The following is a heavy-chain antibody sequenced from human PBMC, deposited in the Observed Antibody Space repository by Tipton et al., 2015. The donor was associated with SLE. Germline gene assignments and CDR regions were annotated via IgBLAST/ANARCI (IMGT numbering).Heavy chain of an antibody. V-gene: IGHV4-38-2*02. CDR3: ATPGYCSGGSCYPALGY. Sequence: TLSLTCTVSGYSISSGYYWSWIRQPPGKGLEWIGEINHSGSTNYNPSLKSRVIISVDTSKNQFSLKLSSVTAADPAVYYCATPGYCSGGSCYPALGYWGQGTLVTVSS. J-gene: IGHJ4*02. CDR2: INHSGST. CDR1: GYSISSGYY. D-gene: IGHD2-15*01.